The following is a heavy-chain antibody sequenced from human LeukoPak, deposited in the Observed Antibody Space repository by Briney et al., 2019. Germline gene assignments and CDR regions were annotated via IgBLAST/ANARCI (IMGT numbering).Heavy chain of an antibody. J-gene: IGHJ4*02. CDR2: INPNSGGT. D-gene: IGHD4-17*01. CDR1: GYTFTGYY. V-gene: IGHV1-2*02. Sequence: ASVKVSCKASGYTFTGYYIYWVRQAPGQGLEWMGWINPNSGGTNYAQKFQGRVTMTRDTSISTAYMELSRLRSDDTAVYYCARNSASDYGDYFVISDYWGQGTLVTVSS. CDR3: ARNSASDYGDYFVISDY.